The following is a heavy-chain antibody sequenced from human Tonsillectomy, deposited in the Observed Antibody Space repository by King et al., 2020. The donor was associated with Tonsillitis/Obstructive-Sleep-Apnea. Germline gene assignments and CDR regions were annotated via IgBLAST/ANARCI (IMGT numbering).Heavy chain of an antibody. J-gene: IGHJ6*03. Sequence: QLQESGPGLVKPSETLSLTCTVSGGSISSRIYYWGWIRQPPGKGLEWVGRVYYNGDTYYNPSLESRVAISVDTSRNQFSLKRSSVTAADTAVYYCASHTEDNMYCYYRDVWGKGTVVSVS. CDR1: GGSISSRIYY. V-gene: IGHV4-39*01. CDR2: VYYNGDT. CDR3: ASHTEDNMYCYYRDV. D-gene: IGHD1-1*01.